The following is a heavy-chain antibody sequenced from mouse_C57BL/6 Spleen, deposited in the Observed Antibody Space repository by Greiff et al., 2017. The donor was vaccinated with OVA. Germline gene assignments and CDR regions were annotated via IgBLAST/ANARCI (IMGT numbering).Heavy chain of an antibody. CDR2: ISDGGSYT. Sequence: DVMLVGSGGGLVKPGGSLKLSCAASGFTFSSYAMSWVRQTPEKRLGWVATISDGGSYTYYPDNVKGRFTISRDNAKNNLYLQMSHLKSEDTAMYYCARDVAFFDYWGQGTTLTVSS. CDR3: ARDVAFFDY. J-gene: IGHJ2*01. V-gene: IGHV5-4*01. CDR1: GFTFSSYA.